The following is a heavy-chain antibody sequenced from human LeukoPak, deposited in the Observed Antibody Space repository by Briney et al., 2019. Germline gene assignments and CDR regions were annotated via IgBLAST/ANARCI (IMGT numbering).Heavy chain of an antibody. Sequence: SVTVSCKASGGTFSSYAISWVRQAPGQGLEWMGGIIPIFGTANYAQKFQGRVTITTDESTSTAYMELSSLRSEDTAVYYCASKLGAYDFWSGSYFDYWGQGTLVTVSS. CDR2: IIPIFGTA. CDR3: ASKLGAYDFWSGSYFDY. J-gene: IGHJ4*02. CDR1: GGTFSSYA. V-gene: IGHV1-69*05. D-gene: IGHD3-3*01.